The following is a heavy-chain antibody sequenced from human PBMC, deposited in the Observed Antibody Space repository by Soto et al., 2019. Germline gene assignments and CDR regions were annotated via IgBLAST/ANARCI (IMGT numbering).Heavy chain of an antibody. J-gene: IGHJ4*02. V-gene: IGHV3-48*02. Sequence: DVELVESGGGLVQPGGSLRLSCAVSGISVSDSSMSWVRQAPGKGLEWIAFISGGATAIYYASSLKGRVTVSTDTANNSVSLQMRRLRDEDTAVYYCTKPRGYNVNYSPFWGQGTLVTVSS. D-gene: IGHD6-25*01. CDR3: TKPRGYNVNYSPF. CDR2: ISGGATAI. CDR1: GISVSDSS.